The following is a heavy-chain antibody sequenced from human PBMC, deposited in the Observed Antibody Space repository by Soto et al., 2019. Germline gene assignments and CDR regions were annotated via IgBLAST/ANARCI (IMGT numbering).Heavy chain of an antibody. CDR1: GGTFSSYT. V-gene: IGHV1-69*02. CDR3: ASPAAAGTSPYTY. D-gene: IGHD6-13*01. Sequence: QVQLVQSGAEVKKPGSSVKVSCKASGGTFSSYTISWVRQAPGQGLEWMGRIIPILGIANYAQKFQGRVTITADKSTSTAYMELSSLRSEDTAVYYCASPAAAGTSPYTYWGQGTLVTVSS. CDR2: IIPILGIA. J-gene: IGHJ4*02.